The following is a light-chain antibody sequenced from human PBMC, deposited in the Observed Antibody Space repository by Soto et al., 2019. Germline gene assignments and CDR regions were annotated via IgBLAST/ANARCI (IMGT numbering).Light chain of an antibody. CDR1: ALPKKF. V-gene: IGLV3-10*01. Sequence: SYELTQPPSVSVSPGQTARITCSGDALPKKFAYWYQQKSGQAPVLVIYEDNKRPSGIPERFSGSSSGTMATLTISGAQVEDEGDYYCYSTKSRENGYDRVFGGGTQLTVL. J-gene: IGLJ3*02. CDR3: YSTKSRENGYDRV. CDR2: EDN.